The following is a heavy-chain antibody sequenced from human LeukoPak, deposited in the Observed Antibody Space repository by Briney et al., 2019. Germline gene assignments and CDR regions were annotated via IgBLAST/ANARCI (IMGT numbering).Heavy chain of an antibody. CDR1: GGSFSGYY. CDR2: INHSGNT. CDR3: ARHDDFWSGLDY. Sequence: SETLSLTCAVYGGSFSGYYWSWIRQPPGKGLEWIGEINHSGNTNYNPSLKSRVTISVDTSKNQFSLKLSSVTAADTAVYYCARHDDFWSGLDYWGQGTLVTVSS. J-gene: IGHJ4*02. D-gene: IGHD3-3*01. V-gene: IGHV4-34*01.